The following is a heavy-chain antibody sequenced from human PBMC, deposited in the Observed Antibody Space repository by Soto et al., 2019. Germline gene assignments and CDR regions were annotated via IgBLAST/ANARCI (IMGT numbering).Heavy chain of an antibody. CDR1: GGTFSSYA. D-gene: IGHD6-13*01. CDR3: ASCLGVEAAAGFYYFDY. J-gene: IGHJ4*02. Sequence: SVKVSCKASGGTFSSYAISWVRQAPGQGLEWMGGIIPIFGTANYAQKFQGRVTITADESTSTAYMELSSLRSEDTAVYYCASCLGVEAAAGFYYFDYWGQGTLVTVSS. V-gene: IGHV1-69*13. CDR2: IIPIFGTA.